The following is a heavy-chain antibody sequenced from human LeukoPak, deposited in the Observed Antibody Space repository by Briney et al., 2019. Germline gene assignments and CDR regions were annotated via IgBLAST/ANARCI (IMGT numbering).Heavy chain of an antibody. J-gene: IGHJ6*02. CDR1: GYTFTSYG. CDR2: ISAYNGNT. V-gene: IGHV1-18*01. Sequence: ASVNVSCKASGYTFTSYGISWVRQAPGQGLEWMGWISAYNGNTNYAQKLQGRVTMTTDTSTSTAYMELRSLRSDDTAVYYCAREKVLEWSHRSWYYGMDVWGQGTTVTVSS. D-gene: IGHD3-3*01. CDR3: AREKVLEWSHRSWYYGMDV.